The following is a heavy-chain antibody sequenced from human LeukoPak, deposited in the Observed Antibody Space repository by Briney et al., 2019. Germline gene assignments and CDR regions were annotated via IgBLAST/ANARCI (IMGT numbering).Heavy chain of an antibody. D-gene: IGHD3-22*01. J-gene: IGHJ4*02. CDR2: ISGSGGST. Sequence: GGSLRLSCAASGFTFSSYAMSWVRQAPGKGLEWVSAISGSGGSTYYADSVKGRFTISRDNSKNTLYLQMNSLRAEDTAVYYCARVPGSSGYYDYWGQGTLVTVSS. V-gene: IGHV3-23*01. CDR3: ARVPGSSGYYDY. CDR1: GFTFSSYA.